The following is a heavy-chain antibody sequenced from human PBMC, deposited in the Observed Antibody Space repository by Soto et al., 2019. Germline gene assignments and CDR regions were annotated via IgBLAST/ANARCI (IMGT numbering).Heavy chain of an antibody. Sequence: SGPTLVNPTQTLTLTCTFSGFSLSTSGMCVSWIRQPPGKALERLALIDWDDDKYYSTSLKTRLTISKDTSKNQVVLTMTNMDPVDTATYYCARIPVGYCSSTSCYPYYYYGMDVWGQGTTVTVSS. CDR3: ARIPVGYCSSTSCYPYYYYGMDV. CDR2: IDWDDDK. CDR1: GFSLSTSGMC. V-gene: IGHV2-70*01. J-gene: IGHJ6*02. D-gene: IGHD2-2*01.